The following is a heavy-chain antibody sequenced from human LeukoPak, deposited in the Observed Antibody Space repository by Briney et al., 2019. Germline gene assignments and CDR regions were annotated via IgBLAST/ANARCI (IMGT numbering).Heavy chain of an antibody. Sequence: GGSLRLSCAASGFNFNNYGMHWVRQAPGKGLEWVAFIRYDRSHDWYADSVKGRFTIFRDNSKNTLYLQMNSLRAGDTAVYYCAKGSIVGATAGDYWGQGTLVTVSS. D-gene: IGHD1-26*01. CDR3: AKGSIVGATAGDY. CDR2: IRYDRSHD. J-gene: IGHJ4*02. V-gene: IGHV3-30*02. CDR1: GFNFNNYG.